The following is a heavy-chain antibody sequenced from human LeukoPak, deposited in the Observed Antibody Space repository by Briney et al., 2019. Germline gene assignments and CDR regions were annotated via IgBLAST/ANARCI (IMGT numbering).Heavy chain of an antibody. V-gene: IGHV4-61*01. CDR2: SHHRGNT. CDR1: GGSISSNNYY. D-gene: IGHD2-21*02. J-gene: IGHJ5*02. CDR3: ARDFGLAYCGGDCYNGGWLDP. Sequence: SETLSLTCTISGGSISSNNYYWAWIRQPPGKGLEWIGYSHHRGNTDYNPSLKSRVTISVDTSKNQFSLKLNSVTATDTAVYYCARDFGLAYCGGDCYNGGWLDPWGQGTLVTVSS.